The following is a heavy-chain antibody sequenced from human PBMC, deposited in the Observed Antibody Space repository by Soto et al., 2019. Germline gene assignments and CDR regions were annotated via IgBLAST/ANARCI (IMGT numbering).Heavy chain of an antibody. V-gene: IGHV3-23*01. CDR1: GFTFSSFA. Sequence: EVELLESGGGLVQPGGSLRLSCAASGFTFSSFAMSWVRQAPGKGLAWVSGSSSSGEGAYYADSVKGRFTVSRDNSQNILYLQMTSLRAEDAGGYYCTKTQRSYHWKEGGVDVWGQGTTVTVSS. CDR3: TKTQRSYHWKEGGVDV. CDR2: SSSSGEGA. J-gene: IGHJ6*02. D-gene: IGHD1-1*01.